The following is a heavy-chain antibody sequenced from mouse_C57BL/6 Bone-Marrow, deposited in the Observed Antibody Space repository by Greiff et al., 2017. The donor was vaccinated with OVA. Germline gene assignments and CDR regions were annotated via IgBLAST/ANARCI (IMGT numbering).Heavy chain of an antibody. J-gene: IGHJ1*03. D-gene: IGHD1-1*01. CDR2: ISSGSSTI. CDR1: GFTFSDYG. V-gene: IGHV5-17*01. Sequence: EVKLVESGGGLVKPGGSLKLSCAASGFTFSDYGMHWVRQAPEKGLEWVAYISSGSSTIYYADTVKGRFTISRDNAKNTLFLQMTGLRAEDTAMYYCARNLVRGGYFDVWGTGTTVTVSS. CDR3: ARNLVRGGYFDV.